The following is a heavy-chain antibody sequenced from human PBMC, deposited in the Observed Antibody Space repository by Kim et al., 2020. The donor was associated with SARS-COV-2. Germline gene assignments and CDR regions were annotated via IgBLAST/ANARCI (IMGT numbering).Heavy chain of an antibody. V-gene: IGHV4-39*07. D-gene: IGHD2-15*01. Sequence: YYNPSLKSRVTISVDTSKNQFSLKLSSVTAADTAVYYCARGFGGGTLTDYWGQGTLVTVSS. CDR3: ARGFGGGTLTDY. J-gene: IGHJ4*02.